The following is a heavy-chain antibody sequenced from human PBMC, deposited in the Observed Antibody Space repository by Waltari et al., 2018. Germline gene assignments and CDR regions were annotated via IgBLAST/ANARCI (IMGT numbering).Heavy chain of an antibody. CDR2: TYYRSMWYN. CDR3: ARGPLFGS. Sequence: QVQLQQSGPGLVKPSQTPPLTCAISGDRVPTNSATWRWIRQSPSRGLEWLGRTYYRSMWYNDYAVSVKSRMTINPDTSKNQFSLQLNSVTPEDTAVYYCARGPLFGSWGQGTLVTVSS. V-gene: IGHV6-1*01. CDR1: GDRVPTNSAT. J-gene: IGHJ4*02.